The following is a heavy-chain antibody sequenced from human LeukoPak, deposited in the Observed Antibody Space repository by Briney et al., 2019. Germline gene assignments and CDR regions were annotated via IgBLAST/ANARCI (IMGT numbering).Heavy chain of an antibody. Sequence: PGGSLRLSCATSGFTVSSNYMSWVRQAPGKGLEWVSVIYSGGSTYYADSVKGRFTISRDNSKNTLYLQMNSLRAEDTAVYYCARVLTHYYYMDVWGKGTTVTVSS. J-gene: IGHJ6*03. CDR3: ARVLTHYYYMDV. CDR1: GFTVSSNY. CDR2: IYSGGST. D-gene: IGHD4/OR15-4a*01. V-gene: IGHV3-66*02.